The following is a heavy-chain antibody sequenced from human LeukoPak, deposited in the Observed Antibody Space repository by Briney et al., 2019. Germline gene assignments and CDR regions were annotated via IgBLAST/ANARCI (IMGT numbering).Heavy chain of an antibody. D-gene: IGHD2-21*01. CDR1: GYTFTSYD. V-gene: IGHV1-8*03. CDR3: ARGLLDTKDRSGDCYGY. Sequence: GASVKVSCKASGYTFTSYDINWVRQATGQGLEWMGWMNPNSGNTGYAQKFQGRVTITRNTSISTAYMELSSLRSEGTAVYYCARGLLDTKDRSGDCYGYWGQGTLVTVSS. CDR2: MNPNSGNT. J-gene: IGHJ4*02.